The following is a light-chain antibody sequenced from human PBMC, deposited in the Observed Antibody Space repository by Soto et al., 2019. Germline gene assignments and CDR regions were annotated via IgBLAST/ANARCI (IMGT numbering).Light chain of an antibody. Sequence: EIVLTQSPGTLSLSPGERATLSCRASQSVSSSYLAWYQQKPGQAPRLLIYGASSRATVIPDRFSGSGSGTDFTLTISRLEPEDFAVDYCQQYGSSPPVYTFGQGTKLEIK. CDR2: GAS. J-gene: IGKJ2*01. CDR1: QSVSSSY. V-gene: IGKV3-20*01. CDR3: QQYGSSPPVYT.